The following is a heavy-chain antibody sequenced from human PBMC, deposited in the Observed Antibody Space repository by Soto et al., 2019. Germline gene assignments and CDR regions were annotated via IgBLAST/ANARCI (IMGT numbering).Heavy chain of an antibody. J-gene: IGHJ4*02. D-gene: IGHD3-9*01. CDR1: GYTFTGYY. CDR3: VVEGYDILTGYYSDY. Sequence: ASVKVSCKASGYTFTGYYMHWVRQAPGQGLEWMGWINPNSGGTNYAQKFQGWVTMTRDTSISTAYMELSRLRSDDTAVYYCVVEGYDILTGYYSDYWGQGTLVTVSS. V-gene: IGHV1-2*04. CDR2: INPNSGGT.